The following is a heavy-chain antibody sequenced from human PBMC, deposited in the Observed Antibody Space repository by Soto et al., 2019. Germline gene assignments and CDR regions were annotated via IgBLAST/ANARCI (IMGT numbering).Heavy chain of an antibody. V-gene: IGHV1-3*01. Sequence: ASVTVSCTSSVYTFTIYAMHWVRQAPGQRLEWMGWINAGNGNTKYSQKFQGRVTITRDTSASTAYMELSSLRSEDTAVYYCARDLATDIWGQGTLVTVSS. CDR2: INAGNGNT. J-gene: IGHJ4*02. CDR1: VYTFTIYA. CDR3: ARDLATDI.